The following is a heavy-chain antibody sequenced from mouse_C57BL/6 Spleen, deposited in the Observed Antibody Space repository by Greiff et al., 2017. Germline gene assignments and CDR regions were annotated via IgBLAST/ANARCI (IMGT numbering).Heavy chain of an antibody. Sequence: QVQLQQPGAELVKPGASVKLSCKASGYTFTSYWMHWVTQRPGQGLEWIGMIHPNSGSTNYNEKFKSKATLTVVKSSSTAYMQLSSLTSEDSAVYYCASLDSSGYVWFAYWGQGTLVTVSA. CDR2: IHPNSGST. CDR1: GYTFTSYW. D-gene: IGHD3-2*02. V-gene: IGHV1-64*01. J-gene: IGHJ3*01. CDR3: ASLDSSGYVWFAY.